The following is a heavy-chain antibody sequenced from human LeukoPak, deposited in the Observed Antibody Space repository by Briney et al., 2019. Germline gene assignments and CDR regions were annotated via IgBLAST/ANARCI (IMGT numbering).Heavy chain of an antibody. CDR2: TSGSGGST. CDR3: AKTTAGYSSGRYPGWPVDY. V-gene: IGHV3-23*01. CDR1: GFTFGAYV. D-gene: IGHD6-19*01. Sequence: GGSLRLSCAASGFTFGAYVMNWVRQAPGKGLEWVSGTSGSGGSTFYADSVKGRFTISRDNSENTVYLQMNSLRADDTAVYYCAKTTAGYSSGRYPGWPVDYWGQGTLVTVSS. J-gene: IGHJ4*02.